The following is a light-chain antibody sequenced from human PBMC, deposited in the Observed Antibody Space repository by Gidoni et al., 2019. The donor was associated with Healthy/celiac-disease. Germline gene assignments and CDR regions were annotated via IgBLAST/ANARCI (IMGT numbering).Light chain of an antibody. Sequence: EIVLTQSPGTLTLSPGERATLSCRDSQSVSSSYLAWYQQTPGQAPRLLIYGASRRAPGIPDRFSGSGSGTDFTLTISRLEPEDFAVYYCPQYGSSYTFGQGTKLEIK. CDR3: PQYGSSYT. J-gene: IGKJ2*01. CDR1: QSVSSSY. CDR2: GAS. V-gene: IGKV3-20*01.